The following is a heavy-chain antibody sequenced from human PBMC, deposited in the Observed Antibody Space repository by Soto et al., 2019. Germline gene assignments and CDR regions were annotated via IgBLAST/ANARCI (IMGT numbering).Heavy chain of an antibody. V-gene: IGHV3-23*01. D-gene: IGHD2-2*01. CDR2: ISGSGGST. Sequence: PGGSLRLSCAASGFTFSSYAMSWVRQAPGKGLEWVSAISGSGGSTYYADSVKGRFTISRDNSKNTLYLQMNSLRAEDTAVYYCARATTRRGYYYYYMDVWGKGTTVTVSS. CDR3: ARATTRRGYYYYYMDV. CDR1: GFTFSSYA. J-gene: IGHJ6*03.